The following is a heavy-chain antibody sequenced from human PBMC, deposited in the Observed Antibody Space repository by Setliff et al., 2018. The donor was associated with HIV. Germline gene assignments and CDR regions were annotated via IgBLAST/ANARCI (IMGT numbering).Heavy chain of an antibody. J-gene: IGHJ4*02. D-gene: IGHD3-22*01. CDR2: VKQDGSDK. CDR3: ARGLADPWFFYDNSGLNPFNY. CDR1: GFTFSSYW. Sequence: PGGSLRLSCAASGFTFSSYWMNWVRQAPGRGLEWVANVKQDGSDKYYVGSVKDRFTISRDNAKSSLYLQMNNLTVEDTAVYYCARGLADPWFFYDNSGLNPFNYWGQGAQVTVSS. V-gene: IGHV3-7*03.